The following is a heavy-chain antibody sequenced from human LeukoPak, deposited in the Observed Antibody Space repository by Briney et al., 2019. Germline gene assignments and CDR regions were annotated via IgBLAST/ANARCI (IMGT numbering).Heavy chain of an antibody. Sequence: GGSLRLSCAASGFTFSSYSMXXVXXXXXXXXXXXXSXXTSSSYINYXDSVXGXXXXSRDNAKNSLYLQMSSLRAEDTAVYYCARDPLRGRVHFDYWGQGTLVTVSS. CDR3: ARDPLRGRVHFDY. V-gene: IGHV3-21*01. CDR2: XXTSSSYI. CDR1: GFTFSSYS. D-gene: IGHD4-17*01. J-gene: IGHJ4*02.